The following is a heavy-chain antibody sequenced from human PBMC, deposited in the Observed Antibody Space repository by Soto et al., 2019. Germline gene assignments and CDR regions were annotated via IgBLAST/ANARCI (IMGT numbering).Heavy chain of an antibody. CDR2: TYYRSKCYN. CDR3: AREDNWNYGYGAFDI. V-gene: IGHV6-1*01. CDR1: RDSVSINSAA. D-gene: IGHD1-7*01. J-gene: IGHJ3*02. Sequence: SPTLSLTCAISRDSVSINSAAWNWIMQSPARGLEWLGRTYYRSKCYNDYAVSVKSRITINPDTSKNQFSLQLNSVTPEDTAVYYCAREDNWNYGYGAFDIWGQGTMVTVSS.